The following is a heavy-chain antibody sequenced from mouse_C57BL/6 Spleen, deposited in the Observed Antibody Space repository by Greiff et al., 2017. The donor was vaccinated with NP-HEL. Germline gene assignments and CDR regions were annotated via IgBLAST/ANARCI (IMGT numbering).Heavy chain of an antibody. J-gene: IGHJ4*01. CDR1: GFTFSSYA. CDR3: ARGDYTPRRYAMDY. V-gene: IGHV5-4*03. CDR2: ISDGGSYT. D-gene: IGHD2-13*01. Sequence: EVMLVESGGGLVKPGGSLKLSCAASGFTFSSYAMSWVRQTPEKRLEWVATISDGGSYTYYPDNVKGRFTISRDNAKNNLYLQMSHLKSEDTAMYYCARGDYTPRRYAMDYWGQGTSVTVSS.